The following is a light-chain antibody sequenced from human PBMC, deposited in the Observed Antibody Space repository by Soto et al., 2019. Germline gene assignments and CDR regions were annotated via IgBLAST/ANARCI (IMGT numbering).Light chain of an antibody. CDR2: GAS. CDR3: QQYNNWPPYT. V-gene: IGKV3-15*01. Sequence: EIVMTQSPATLSVSPGERATLSCRASQSVNSNLAWYQQKPGQAPSLLIYGASTRATGVPARFSGSGSGTEFTLTIRSLQSEDFAVYYCQQYNNWPPYTFGQGTKLEIK. CDR1: QSVNSN. J-gene: IGKJ2*01.